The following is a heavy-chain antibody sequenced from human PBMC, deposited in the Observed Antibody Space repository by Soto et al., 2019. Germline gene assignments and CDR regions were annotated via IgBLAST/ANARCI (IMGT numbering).Heavy chain of an antibody. CDR1: GGSFSGYY. CDR3: ARDPVRGLQFPPDY. D-gene: IGHD5-12*01. Sequence: SETLSLTCAVYGGSFSGYYWTWIRQPPGTGLEWIGEINHSGSTNYNPSLKSRVTISVDTSKNQFSLKLTSVTAADTAVYYCARDPVRGLQFPPDYWGRGTLVTVSS. V-gene: IGHV4-34*01. CDR2: INHSGST. J-gene: IGHJ4*02.